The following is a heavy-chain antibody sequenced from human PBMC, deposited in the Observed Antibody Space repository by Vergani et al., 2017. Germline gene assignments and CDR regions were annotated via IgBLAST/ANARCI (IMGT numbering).Heavy chain of an antibody. CDR2: ISYDGDRR. CDR3: ARGAGYCSSTSCPPTLRNYYYYMDV. V-gene: IGHV3-30*03. D-gene: IGHD2-2*01. CDR1: GFSFRGHG. J-gene: IGHJ6*03. Sequence: QVHLVESGGGVVQPGRSLTLSCVASGFSFRGHGMHWVRQAPGKGLEWVAMISYDGDRRDYGDFAKGRFTISRDSSKTVYLQMNGLRAEDTAVYYCARGAGYCSSTSCPPTLRNYYYYMDVWGQGTTVTVSS.